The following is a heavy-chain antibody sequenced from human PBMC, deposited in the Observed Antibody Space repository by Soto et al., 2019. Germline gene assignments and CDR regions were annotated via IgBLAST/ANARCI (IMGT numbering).Heavy chain of an antibody. V-gene: IGHV4-61*01. Sequence: PSETLSLTCTVSGGSVSSGSYYWSWIRQPPGKGLEWIGYIYYSGSTNYNPSLKSRVTISVDTSKNQFSLKLSSVTAADTAVYYCARDSTPPYSSSWKSYYYYYGMDVWGQGTTVTVS. CDR1: GGSVSSGSYY. CDR2: IYYSGST. D-gene: IGHD6-13*01. J-gene: IGHJ6*02. CDR3: ARDSTPPYSSSWKSYYYYYGMDV.